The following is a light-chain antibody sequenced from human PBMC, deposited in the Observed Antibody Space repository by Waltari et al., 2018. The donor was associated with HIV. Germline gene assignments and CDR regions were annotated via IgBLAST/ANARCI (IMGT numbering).Light chain of an antibody. V-gene: IGKV4-1*01. CDR1: QSVLYSSNNKSY. J-gene: IGKJ2*01. Sequence: DIVMTQSPDSLAVSLGERATINCKSSQSVLYSSNNKSYLTWYQRKPGQPPKLLIYWASTRESGVPDRFNGSGSGTDFTLTISSLQAEDVAVYYCQQYFSTPYTFGQGTKLEIK. CDR3: QQYFSTPYT. CDR2: WAS.